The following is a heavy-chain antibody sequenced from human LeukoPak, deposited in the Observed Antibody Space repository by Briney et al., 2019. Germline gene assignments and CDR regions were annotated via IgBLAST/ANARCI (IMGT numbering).Heavy chain of an antibody. CDR1: GVSISSGSYY. D-gene: IGHD1-26*01. Sequence: NPSQTLSLTCTVSGVSISSGSYYWSWIRQPAGKGLEWIGRIYTSGSTNYNPPLKSRVTISVDTSKNQFSLTLSSVTAADTAVYYCARYSGSYNWFDPWGQGTLVTVSS. CDR3: ARYSGSYNWFDP. J-gene: IGHJ5*02. CDR2: IYTSGST. V-gene: IGHV4-61*02.